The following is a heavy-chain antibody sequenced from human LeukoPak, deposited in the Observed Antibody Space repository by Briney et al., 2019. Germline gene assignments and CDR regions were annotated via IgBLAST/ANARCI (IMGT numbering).Heavy chain of an antibody. V-gene: IGHV1-46*01. CDR1: GYTFTSYY. Sequence: ASVKVSCKASGYTFTSYYMHWVRQAPGQGLEWMGIINPSGGSTSYAQKFQGRVTMTRDTSTSTVYSELSSLRSEDTAVYYCARDGDRQSQQWLASPSVYWGQGTLVTVSS. CDR3: ARDGDRQSQQWLASPSVY. D-gene: IGHD6-19*01. CDR2: INPSGGST. J-gene: IGHJ4*02.